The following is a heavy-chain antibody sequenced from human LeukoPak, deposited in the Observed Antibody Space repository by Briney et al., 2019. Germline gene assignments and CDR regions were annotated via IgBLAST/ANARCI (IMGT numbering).Heavy chain of an antibody. CDR1: GGTFSSYA. D-gene: IGHD3-9*01. CDR2: IIPIFGTE. Sequence: SVKVSCKASGGTFSSYAISWVRQAPGQGLEWMGGIIPIFGTENYAQKFQGRVAITADESTSTAYMELSSLRSEDTAVYYFAIDTRSAYDILTGYLVYYYYMDVWGKGTTVTISS. CDR3: AIDTRSAYDILTGYLVYYYYMDV. J-gene: IGHJ6*03. V-gene: IGHV1-69*13.